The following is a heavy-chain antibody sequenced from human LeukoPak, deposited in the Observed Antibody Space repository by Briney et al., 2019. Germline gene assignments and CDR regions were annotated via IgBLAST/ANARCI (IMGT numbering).Heavy chain of an antibody. J-gene: IGHJ4*02. Sequence: GGFLRLSCAASGFTFSSYAMHWVRQAPGKGLEWVAVISYDGSNKYYADSVKGRFTISRDNSKNTLYLQMNSLRVEDMALYYCAARRGAAAGTDYFDDWGQGTLVTVSS. D-gene: IGHD6-13*01. CDR2: ISYDGSNK. V-gene: IGHV3-30-3*01. CDR1: GFTFSSYA. CDR3: AARRGAAAGTDYFDD.